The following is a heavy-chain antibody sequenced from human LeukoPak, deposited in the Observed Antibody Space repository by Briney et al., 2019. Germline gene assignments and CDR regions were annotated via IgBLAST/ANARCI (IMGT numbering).Heavy chain of an antibody. CDR2: ISWNSGSI. CDR3: AKALDFGASCAAFDY. V-gene: IGHV3-9*01. Sequence: PGRSLRLSCAASGFTFDDYAMRWVRQAPGKGLEWVSGISWNSGSIGYADSVKGRFTISRDNAKNSLYLQMNSLRAEDTALYYCAKALDFGASCAAFDYWGQGTLVTVSS. D-gene: IGHD3-3*01. J-gene: IGHJ4*02. CDR1: GFTFDDYA.